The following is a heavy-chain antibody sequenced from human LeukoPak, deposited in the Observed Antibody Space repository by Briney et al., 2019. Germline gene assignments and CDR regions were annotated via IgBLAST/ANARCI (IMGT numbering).Heavy chain of an antibody. V-gene: IGHV4-38-2*02. CDR3: ARQRIIVDTAMVDYYYYHYMDV. CDR2: IYHSGST. Sequence: SETLSLTCTVSGYSISSGYYWGWIRQPPGKGLEWIGSIYHSGSTYYNPSLKSRVTMSVDTSKNQFSLKLSSVTAADTAVYYCARQRIIVDTAMVDYYYYHYMDVWGKGTTVTISS. D-gene: IGHD5-18*01. CDR1: GYSISSGYY. J-gene: IGHJ6*03.